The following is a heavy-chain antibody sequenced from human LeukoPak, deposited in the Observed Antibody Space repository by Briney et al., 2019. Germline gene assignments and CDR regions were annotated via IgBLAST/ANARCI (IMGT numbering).Heavy chain of an antibody. J-gene: IGHJ4*02. CDR1: GFTFSSYA. V-gene: IGHV3-30-3*01. Sequence: QPGGSLRLSCAASGFTFSSYAMHWVRQAPGQGLEWVAVISYDGSNKYYADSVKGRFTISRDNSKNTLYLQMNSLRAEDTAVYYCAREGRSLDYWGQGTLVTVSS. CDR3: AREGRSLDY. CDR2: ISYDGSNK. D-gene: IGHD3-10*01.